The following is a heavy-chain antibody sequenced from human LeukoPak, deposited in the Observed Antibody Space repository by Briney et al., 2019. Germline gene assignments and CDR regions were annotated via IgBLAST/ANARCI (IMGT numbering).Heavy chain of an antibody. CDR2: IYYSGTT. CDR3: ARNVAMNWFDP. Sequence: SETLSLTCTVSGGSISSGDYYWSWLRQPPGLGLEWIVYIYYSGTTYYNPSLNSRVTISVDTSKNQFSLKLSSVTAADTAVYYCARNVAMNWFDPWGQGTLVTVSS. J-gene: IGHJ5*02. CDR1: GGSISSGDYY. D-gene: IGHD2-21*01. V-gene: IGHV4-30-4*08.